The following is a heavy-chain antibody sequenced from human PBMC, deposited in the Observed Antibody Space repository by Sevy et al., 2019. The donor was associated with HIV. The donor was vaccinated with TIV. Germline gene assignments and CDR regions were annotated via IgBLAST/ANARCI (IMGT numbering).Heavy chain of an antibody. CDR1: SASLSAYY. CDR3: ARDDLVVGGGSNWCET. CDR2: DSTTGST. J-gene: IGHJ5*02. V-gene: IGHV4-4*07. D-gene: IGHD3-10*01. Sequence: SETLSLTCTVSSASLSAYYWSWIRQPAGKGLEWIGRDSTTGSTNYNPSLKSRVSMSLDTSKNHFSLNLRSVTAADTAIYYCARDDLVVGGGSNWCETWGQGVLVTVSS.